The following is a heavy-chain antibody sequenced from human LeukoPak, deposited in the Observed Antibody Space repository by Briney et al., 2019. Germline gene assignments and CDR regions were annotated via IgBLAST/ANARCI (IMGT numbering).Heavy chain of an antibody. CDR2: ISGSGGNT. J-gene: IGHJ6*04. CDR1: GFTFSSYA. V-gene: IGHV3-23*01. D-gene: IGHD2-2*01. Sequence: GGSLRLSYAAYGFTFSSYAMSSVRQAPGNWLECVSAISGSGGNTYYADSVKGRFTSYRDNSKNTLYLQMNSLRAEDTAVYYCAKHPAAMDGGYYYYYGMDVWGKGTTVTVSS. CDR3: AKHPAAMDGGYYYYYGMDV.